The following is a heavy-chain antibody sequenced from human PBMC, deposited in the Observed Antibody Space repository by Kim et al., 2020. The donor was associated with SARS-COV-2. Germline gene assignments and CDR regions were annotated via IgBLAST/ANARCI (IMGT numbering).Heavy chain of an antibody. D-gene: IGHD1-26*01. CDR1: GFTFDDYT. CDR3: AKDMGRGFRGGYQGY. CDR2: ISWNGGST. V-gene: IGHV3-43*01. Sequence: GGSLRLSCAASGFTFDDYTMHWVRQAPGKGLEWVSLISWNGGSTYYADSVKGRFTISRDNSKNSLYLQMNSLRTEDTALYYCAKDMGRGFRGGYQGYWGQGTLVTVSS. J-gene: IGHJ4*02.